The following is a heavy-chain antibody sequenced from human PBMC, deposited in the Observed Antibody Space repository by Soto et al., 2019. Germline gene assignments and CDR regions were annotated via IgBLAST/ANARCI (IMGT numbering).Heavy chain of an antibody. J-gene: IGHJ4*02. CDR3: ASAEDIVVVPAGTPFDY. Sequence: GGSLRLSCAASGFTFSSYGMHWVRQAPGKGLEWVAVIWYDGSNKYYADSVKGRFTISRDNSKNTLYLQMNSLRAEDTAVYYCASAEDIVVVPAGTPFDYWGQGTLVTVSS. V-gene: IGHV3-33*01. CDR1: GFTFSSYG. CDR2: IWYDGSNK. D-gene: IGHD2-2*01.